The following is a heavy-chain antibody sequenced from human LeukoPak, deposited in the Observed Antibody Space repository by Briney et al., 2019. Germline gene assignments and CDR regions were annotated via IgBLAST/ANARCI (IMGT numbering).Heavy chain of an antibody. V-gene: IGHV1-2*04. J-gene: IGHJ4*02. CDR1: GYTFTGYY. CDR3: ATDSSGYPTYYFDY. Sequence: ASVKVSCKAYGYTFTGYYMHWVRQAPGHGREWMGWINPNSGGTNYAQKFQGWVTMTRDTSISTAYMELSRLRSDDTAVYYCATDSSGYPTYYFDYWGQGTLVTVSS. CDR2: INPNSGGT. D-gene: IGHD3-22*01.